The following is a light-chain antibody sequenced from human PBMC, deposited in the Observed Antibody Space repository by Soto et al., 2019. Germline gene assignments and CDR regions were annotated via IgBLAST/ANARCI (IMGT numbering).Light chain of an antibody. CDR2: AAS. V-gene: IGKV1D-12*01. CDR1: QGISTW. J-gene: IGKJ3*01. CDR3: QQANSFPFT. Sequence: DIQMTQSPSSVSASVGDRVTMTCRASQGISTWLAWYQQKPGKAPKLLINAASRLQNGVPSRFSGSGSGTEFTLTISSLQAEDFATYCCQQANSFPFTFGPGTKVDIK.